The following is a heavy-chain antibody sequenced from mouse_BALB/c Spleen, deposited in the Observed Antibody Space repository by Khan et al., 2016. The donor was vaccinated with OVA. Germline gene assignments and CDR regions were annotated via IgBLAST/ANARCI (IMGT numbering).Heavy chain of an antibody. Sequence: VQLKESGAELVRPGALVKLSCKGSGFNIKDYYIHWVKQRPEQGLEWIGWIDPENDNTIYDPKFQGKASITADKSSNTAYLQLSSLTSEDTAVYYCTRDGYSPWFAYWGQGTLITVSA. J-gene: IGHJ3*01. CDR3: TRDGYSPWFAY. CDR1: GFNIKDYY. D-gene: IGHD2-3*01. V-gene: IGHV14-1*02. CDR2: IDPENDNT.